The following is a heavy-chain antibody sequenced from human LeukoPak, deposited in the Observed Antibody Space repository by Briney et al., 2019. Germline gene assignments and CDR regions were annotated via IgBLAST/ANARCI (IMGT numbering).Heavy chain of an antibody. Sequence: ASVKVSCKTSGYPFRNYDINWVRQATGQGLEWMGWINPHSGKTGYAQKFQGRVTMTRDMSTSTVYMELSSLRSEDTAVYYCARGGELSPNNWFDPWGQGTLVTVSS. J-gene: IGHJ5*02. CDR2: INPHSGKT. V-gene: IGHV1-8*01. CDR3: ARGGELSPNNWFDP. D-gene: IGHD3-16*02. CDR1: GYPFRNYD.